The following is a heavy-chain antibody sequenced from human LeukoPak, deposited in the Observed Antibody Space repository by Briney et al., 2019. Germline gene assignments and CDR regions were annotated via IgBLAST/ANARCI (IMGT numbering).Heavy chain of an antibody. Sequence: SETLSLTCTVSGGSINTYFWSWIRQPPGEGLEWIGYIYYRWNTNYNPSLESRVTISVDTSKNQSSLKLSSVTAADTAVYYCARDSSGRYYFDHWGRGILVTVSS. CDR1: GGSINTYF. J-gene: IGHJ4*02. CDR3: ARDSSGRYYFDH. D-gene: IGHD3-22*01. V-gene: IGHV4-59*01. CDR2: IYYRWNT.